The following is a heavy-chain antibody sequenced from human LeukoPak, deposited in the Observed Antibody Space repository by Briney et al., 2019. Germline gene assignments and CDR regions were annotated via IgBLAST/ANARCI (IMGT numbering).Heavy chain of an antibody. J-gene: IGHJ1*01. V-gene: IGHV3-21*04. CDR2: ISSTGSYI. D-gene: IGHD3-10*01. Sequence: GGSLRLSCAASGFNLNSYMLNWVRQAPGKGLEWVSSISSTGSYIYYADSVKGRFTISRDNAKNSLYLQMNSLRAEDMALYYCAKGSTMVPEYFQHWGQGTLVTVSS. CDR3: AKGSTMVPEYFQH. CDR1: GFNLNSYM.